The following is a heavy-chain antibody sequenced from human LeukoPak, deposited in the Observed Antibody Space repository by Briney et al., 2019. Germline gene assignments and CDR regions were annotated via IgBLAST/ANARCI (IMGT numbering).Heavy chain of an antibody. CDR1: GGSFSRYA. Sequence: ASVKVSCKASGGSFSRYAIGWVRQAPGQGLEWMGGIIPMFGTANYAQKFQGRVTITADESTRTAYMELRTLRSEDTAIYYCARGSGETGGYYYVYWGRGTPVTVSS. D-gene: IGHD3-22*01. CDR3: ARGSGETGGYYYVY. CDR2: IIPMFGTA. V-gene: IGHV1-69*01. J-gene: IGHJ4*02.